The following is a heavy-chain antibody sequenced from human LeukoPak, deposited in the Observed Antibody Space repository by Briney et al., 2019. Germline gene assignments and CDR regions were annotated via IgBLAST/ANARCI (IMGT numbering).Heavy chain of an antibody. CDR2: ISSSSSYI. CDR3: ARDFRDYVAY. CDR1: GLTFSSYS. Sequence: RPGGSLRLSCAASGLTFSSYSMNWVRQAPGKGLEWVSSISSSSSYIYYADSVKARFTISRDNAKNSLYLQMNSLRAEDTAVYYCARDFRDYVAYWGQGTLVTVSS. J-gene: IGHJ4*02. V-gene: IGHV3-21*01.